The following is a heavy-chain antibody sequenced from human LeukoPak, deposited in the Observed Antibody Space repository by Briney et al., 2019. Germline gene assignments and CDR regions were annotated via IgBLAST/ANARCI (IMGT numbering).Heavy chain of an antibody. V-gene: IGHV1-69*01. CDR1: GGTFSSYA. Sequence: ASVKVSCKASGGTFSSYAISWVRQAPGQGLEWMGGIIPIFGTANYAQKFQGRVTITADESTSTAYMELSSQRSEDTAVYYCAREASDCSSTSCYSGDYWGQGTLVTVSS. J-gene: IGHJ4*02. CDR2: IIPIFGTA. CDR3: AREASDCSSTSCYSGDY. D-gene: IGHD2-2*01.